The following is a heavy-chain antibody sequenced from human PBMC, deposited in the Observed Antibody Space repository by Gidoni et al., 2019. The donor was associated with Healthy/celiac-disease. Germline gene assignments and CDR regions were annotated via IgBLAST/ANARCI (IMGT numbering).Heavy chain of an antibody. D-gene: IGHD6-19*01. Sequence: EVQLVESGGGLVQPGGSLRLSCAASGFTFSDHYMDWVRQAPGKGLEWVGRTRNKANSYTTEYAASVKGRFTISRDDSKNSLYLQMNSLKTEDTAVYYCARESSSGWYSDYWGQGTLVTVSS. V-gene: IGHV3-72*01. CDR2: TRNKANSYTT. J-gene: IGHJ4*02. CDR1: GFTFSDHY. CDR3: ARESSSGWYSDY.